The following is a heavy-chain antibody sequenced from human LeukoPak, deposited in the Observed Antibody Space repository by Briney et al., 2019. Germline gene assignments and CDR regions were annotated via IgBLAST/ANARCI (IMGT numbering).Heavy chain of an antibody. V-gene: IGHV5-51*01. CDR3: AGGQTSYYFDY. D-gene: IGHD3-16*01. CDR2: IYPDDSDT. J-gene: IGHJ4*02. Sequence: GESLKISCKGSGHNFTTYWIGWVRQTPGKGLEWMGIIYPDDSDTRYSPSSQGQVTISADKSINTAYLQLSSLKASDTAMYYCAGGQTSYYFDYWGQGTLVTVSS. CDR1: GHNFTTYW.